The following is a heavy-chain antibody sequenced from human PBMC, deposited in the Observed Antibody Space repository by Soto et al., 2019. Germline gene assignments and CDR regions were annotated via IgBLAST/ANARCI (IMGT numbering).Heavy chain of an antibody. CDR3: VRDGGDCGYRLIYYYYMGLDV. Sequence: ASVKVSCKASGYAFSSYVMHWVRQAPGQGLEWMGWINIGSGNTEYSQNIQERITITRDTSASTVYMELSSLRSEDTAVYYCVRDGGDCGYRLIYYYYMGLDVWGQGTTVTVSS. CDR1: GYAFSSYV. J-gene: IGHJ6*02. V-gene: IGHV1-3*04. D-gene: IGHD2-21*02. CDR2: INIGSGNT.